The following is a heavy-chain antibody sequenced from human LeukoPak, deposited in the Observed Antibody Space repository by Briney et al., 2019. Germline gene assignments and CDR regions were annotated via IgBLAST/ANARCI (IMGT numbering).Heavy chain of an antibody. D-gene: IGHD6-19*01. V-gene: IGHV4-30-2*01. CDR2: IDHSGST. Sequence: SETLSLTCTVSGGSISSGGYYWSWIRQPPGKGLEWIGYIDHSGSTYYNPSLKSRVTISVDRSKNQFALKLSAVTAAATAVYYCARGPGIAVAGTRNWFDPWGQGTLVTVSS. J-gene: IGHJ5*02. CDR3: ARGPGIAVAGTRNWFDP. CDR1: GGSISSGGYY.